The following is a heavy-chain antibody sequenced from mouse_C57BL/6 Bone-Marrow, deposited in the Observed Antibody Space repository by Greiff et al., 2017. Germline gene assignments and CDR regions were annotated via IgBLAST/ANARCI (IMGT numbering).Heavy chain of an antibody. V-gene: IGHV1-54*01. J-gene: IGHJ2*01. CDR2: INPGSGGT. CDR1: GYAFTNYL. Sequence: QVQLKESGAELVRPGTSVKVSCTASGYAFTNYLIEWVKQRPGQGLEWIGVINPGSGGTNYNEKFKGKATLTADKSSSTAYLQLSSLTSEDSAVYFCARKAGYFDYWGQGTTLTVSS. D-gene: IGHD3-2*02. CDR3: ARKAGYFDY.